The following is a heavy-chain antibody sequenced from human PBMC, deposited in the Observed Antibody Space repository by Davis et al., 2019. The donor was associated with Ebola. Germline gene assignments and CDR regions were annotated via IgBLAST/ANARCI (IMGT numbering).Heavy chain of an antibody. J-gene: IGHJ4*02. CDR1: GYTFISYF. Sequence: AASVKASCKASGYTFISYFMHWVRQAPGQGLEWMGIINPSGGSTSYAQKFQGRVTMTRDTSTSTVYMELSSLRSEDTAVYYCARDRSGAIAVAGTGSDYWGQGTLVTVSS. D-gene: IGHD6-19*01. CDR3: ARDRSGAIAVAGTGSDY. V-gene: IGHV1-46*01. CDR2: INPSGGST.